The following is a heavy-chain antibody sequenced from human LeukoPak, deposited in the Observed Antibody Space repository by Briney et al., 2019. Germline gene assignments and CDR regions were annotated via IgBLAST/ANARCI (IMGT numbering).Heavy chain of an antibody. J-gene: IGHJ4*02. CDR2: ISSDGRRT. CDR3: ARGLYYYDSSGYYYY. CDR1: GFTLSNHW. V-gene: IGHV3-74*01. D-gene: IGHD3-22*01. Sequence: GGSLRLSCAAAGFTLSNHWMHWVRQGPGTGLVWVSRISSDGRRTDYAGSVKGRFTISRDSAKNTLYLQMNSLRAEDTAVYYCARGLYYYDSSGYYYYWGQGTLVTVSS.